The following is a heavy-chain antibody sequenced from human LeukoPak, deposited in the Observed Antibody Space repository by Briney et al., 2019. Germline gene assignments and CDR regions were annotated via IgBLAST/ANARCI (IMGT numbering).Heavy chain of an antibody. CDR3: ARALSYYDFWSGQTPPYGMDV. D-gene: IGHD3-3*01. CDR1: GFSFSSYS. CDR2: ISSSGSTI. V-gene: IGHV3-48*01. J-gene: IGHJ6*02. Sequence: GGSLRLSCAASGFSFSSYSMNWVRQAPGKGLEWVSYISSSGSTIYYADSVKGRFTISRDNSKNTLYLQMNSLRAEDTAVYYCARALSYYDFWSGQTPPYGMDVWGQGTTVTVSS.